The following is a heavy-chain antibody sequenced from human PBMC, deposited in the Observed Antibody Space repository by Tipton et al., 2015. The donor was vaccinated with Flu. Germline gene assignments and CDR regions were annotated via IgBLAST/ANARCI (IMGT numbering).Heavy chain of an antibody. CDR3: ARDGSSPFDF. Sequence: TLSLTCTVSGGSLSSGDFYWNWIRQPPGKGLEWIGNILHTGSTHYSPSLKSRLTISVGTSKNQFSLRLSSVTAADTAVYYCARDGSSPFDFWGQGTLVTVSS. J-gene: IGHJ4*02. D-gene: IGHD6-13*01. CDR1: GGSLSSGDFY. CDR2: ILHTGST. V-gene: IGHV4-30-4*01.